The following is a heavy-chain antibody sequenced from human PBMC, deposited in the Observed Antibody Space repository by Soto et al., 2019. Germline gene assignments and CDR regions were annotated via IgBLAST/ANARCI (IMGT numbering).Heavy chain of an antibody. D-gene: IGHD3-3*01. J-gene: IGHJ5*02. CDR2: ISSSSSYT. CDR3: ARDGIVGGFWSGYYMAWFDP. V-gene: IGHV3-11*06. Sequence: GGSLRLSCAASGFTFSDYYMSWIRQAPGKGLEWVSYISSSSSYTNYADSVKGRFTISRDNAKNSLYLQMNSLRAEDTAVYYCARDGIVGGFWSGYYMAWFDPWGQGTLGTVSS. CDR1: GFTFSDYY.